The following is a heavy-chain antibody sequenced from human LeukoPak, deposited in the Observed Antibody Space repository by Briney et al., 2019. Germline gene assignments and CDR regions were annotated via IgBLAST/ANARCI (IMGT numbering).Heavy chain of an antibody. Sequence: GGSLRLSCAASGFTFSNLWMSWVRQAPGKGLKWVANIKQDGSEKYYVDSAKGRFTISRDNAQNSPYLQMNSLRAEDTAIYYCATSTAAAGTDWGQGTLVTVSS. D-gene: IGHD6-13*01. J-gene: IGHJ4*02. CDR2: IKQDGSEK. CDR1: GFTFSNLW. V-gene: IGHV3-7*03. CDR3: ATSTAAAGTD.